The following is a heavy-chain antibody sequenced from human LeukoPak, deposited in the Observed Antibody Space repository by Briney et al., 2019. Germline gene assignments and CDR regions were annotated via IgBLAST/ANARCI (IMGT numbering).Heavy chain of an antibody. CDR3: AKFRGGDWLSDVFDI. CDR1: GFTFSSYA. D-gene: IGHD3/OR15-3a*01. Sequence: TGGSLRLSSAASGFTFSSYAMSWVRQAPGKGLEWVSGISSSGGSTYYTDSAKGRFTISRDNSKNMVYLQMNSLRAEGTAVYYCAKFRGGDWLSDVFDIWGQGTMVTVSS. V-gene: IGHV3-23*01. J-gene: IGHJ3*02. CDR2: ISSSGGST.